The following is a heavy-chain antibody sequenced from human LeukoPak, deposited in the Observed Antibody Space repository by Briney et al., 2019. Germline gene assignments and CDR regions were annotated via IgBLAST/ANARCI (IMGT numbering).Heavy chain of an antibody. Sequence: GGSLRLSCAASGFTFSSYGMHWVRQAPGKGLEWVAVISYDGSNKYYADSVKGRFTISRDNSKNTLYLQMNSLKTEDTAVYYCARDPGVYYYDSGGFDYWGQGTLVTVSS. CDR3: ARDPGVYYYDSGGFDY. CDR1: GFTFSSYG. V-gene: IGHV3-30*03. D-gene: IGHD3-22*01. J-gene: IGHJ4*02. CDR2: ISYDGSNK.